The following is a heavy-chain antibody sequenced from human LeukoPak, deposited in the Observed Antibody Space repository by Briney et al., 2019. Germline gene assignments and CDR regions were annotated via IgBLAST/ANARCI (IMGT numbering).Heavy chain of an antibody. CDR1: GGSISSYY. CDR3: ARRPAAAGTN. V-gene: IGHV4-59*12. D-gene: IGHD6-13*01. CDR2: IYYSGST. Sequence: SETLSLTCTVSGGSISSYYWSWIRQPPGKGLEWIGYIYYSGSTNYNPSLKSRVTISVDTSKNQFSLKLSSVTAADTAVYYCARRPAAAGTNWGQGTLVTVSS. J-gene: IGHJ4*02.